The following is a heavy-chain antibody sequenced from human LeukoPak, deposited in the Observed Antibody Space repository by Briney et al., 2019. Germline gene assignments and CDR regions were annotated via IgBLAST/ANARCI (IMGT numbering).Heavy chain of an antibody. CDR1: GYTFTGYY. CDR2: INPNSGGT. CDR3: ARGPRLDSSGWYYGAFDI. Sequence: GASVKVSCKASGYTFTGYYMHWVRQAPGQGLEWMGRINPNSGGTNYAQKFQGRVTMTRDTSISTAYMELSRLRSDDTDVYYCARGPRLDSSGWYYGAFDIWGQGTMVTVSS. D-gene: IGHD6-19*01. J-gene: IGHJ3*02. V-gene: IGHV1-2*05.